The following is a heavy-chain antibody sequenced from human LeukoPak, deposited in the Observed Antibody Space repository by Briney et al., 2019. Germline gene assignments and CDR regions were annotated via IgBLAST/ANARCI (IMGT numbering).Heavy chain of an antibody. CDR2: IYYSGST. J-gene: IGHJ4*02. Sequence: PSQTLSLTCTVSGGSISSGDYYWSWIRQPPGKGLEWIGSIYYSGSTNYNPSLKSRVTISVDTSKNQFSLKLSSVTAADTAVYYCARDLGAVATDYWGQGTLVTVSS. CDR1: GGSISSGDYY. D-gene: IGHD5-12*01. V-gene: IGHV4-61*08. CDR3: ARDLGAVATDY.